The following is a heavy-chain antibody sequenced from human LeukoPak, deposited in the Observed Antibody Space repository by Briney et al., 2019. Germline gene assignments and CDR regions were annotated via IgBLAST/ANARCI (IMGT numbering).Heavy chain of an antibody. D-gene: IGHD1-26*01. CDR1: GYTLTELS. CDR3: ATSGRRAGAYYFDY. J-gene: IGHJ4*02. V-gene: IGHV1-24*01. CDR2: FDPEDGET. Sequence: ASVKASCKVSGYTLTELSMHWVRQAPGKGLEWMGGFDPEDGETIYAQKFQGRVTMTEDTSTDTAYMELSSLRSEDTAVYYCATSGRRAGAYYFDYWDQGTLVTVSS.